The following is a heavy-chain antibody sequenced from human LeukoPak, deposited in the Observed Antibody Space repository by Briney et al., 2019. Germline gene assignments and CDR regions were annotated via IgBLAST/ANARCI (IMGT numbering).Heavy chain of an antibody. CDR2: INYGGSDR. J-gene: IGHJ4*02. V-gene: IGHV3-7*01. CDR3: TRGDPDY. Sequence: SGGSLRLSCAASGFTFSGYWMQWVRQAPGKGLQWVANINYGGSDRYYVDSVKGRFTISRDNAKNSLYQQMNSLTVEDTAVYYCTRGDPDYWGQGTLVTVSS. D-gene: IGHD2-21*02. CDR1: GFTFSGYW.